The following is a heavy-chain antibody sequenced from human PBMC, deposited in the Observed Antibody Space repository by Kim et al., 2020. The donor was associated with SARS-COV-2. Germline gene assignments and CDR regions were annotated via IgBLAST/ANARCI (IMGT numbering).Heavy chain of an antibody. D-gene: IGHD4-17*01. V-gene: IGHV1-2*02. J-gene: IGHJ4*01. CDR1: GYTFTDHK. Sequence: ASVKVSCKASGYTFTDHKMHWVRQTPGQGLEWMGWINPNRGDTNYGLNFQGRVTLTSDTSITTHEMELNSLRPDDTAVYFCARADRYDDWASPLDYWGQGTVVTVSS. CDR3: ARADRYDDWASPLDY. CDR2: INPNRGDT.